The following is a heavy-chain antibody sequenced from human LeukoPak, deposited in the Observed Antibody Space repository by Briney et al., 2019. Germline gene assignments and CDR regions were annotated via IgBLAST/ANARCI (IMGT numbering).Heavy chain of an antibody. V-gene: IGHV1-18*01. Sequence: GASVKVSCKASGGTFSSYAISWVRQAPGQGLEWMGWISAYSGNTNYAQKLQGRVTMTTDTSTSTAYMELRSLRSDDTAVYYCAGYCSGGSCYYAFDIWGQGTMVTVSS. D-gene: IGHD2-15*01. CDR3: AGYCSGGSCYYAFDI. J-gene: IGHJ3*02. CDR1: GGTFSSYA. CDR2: ISAYSGNT.